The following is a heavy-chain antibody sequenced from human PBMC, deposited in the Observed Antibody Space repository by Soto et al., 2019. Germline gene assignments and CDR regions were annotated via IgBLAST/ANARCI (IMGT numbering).Heavy chain of an antibody. CDR1: GFTFSSCA. Sequence: GGSLRLSCAASGFTFSSCAMSWVRQAPGKGLEWVSAISGSGGSTYYADSVKGRFTISRDNSKNTLYLQMNSLRAEDTAVYYCASRVDTAMVWFDWGQGTLVTVSS. CDR2: ISGSGGST. D-gene: IGHD5-18*01. V-gene: IGHV3-23*01. CDR3: ASRVDTAMVWFD. J-gene: IGHJ4*02.